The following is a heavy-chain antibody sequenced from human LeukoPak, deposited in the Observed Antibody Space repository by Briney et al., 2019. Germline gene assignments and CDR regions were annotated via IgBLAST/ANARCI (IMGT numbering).Heavy chain of an antibody. CDR3: ARGVNDYDILTGYYFSSWFDP. J-gene: IGHJ5*02. Sequence: GGSLRLSCAASGFTFSSYWMHWVRPAPGKGLVWVSRINSDGSSTSYADSVKGRFTISRDNAKNTLYLQMNSLRAEDTAVYYCARGVNDYDILTGYYFSSWFDPWGQGTLVTVSS. CDR2: INSDGSST. D-gene: IGHD3-9*01. V-gene: IGHV3-74*01. CDR1: GFTFSSYW.